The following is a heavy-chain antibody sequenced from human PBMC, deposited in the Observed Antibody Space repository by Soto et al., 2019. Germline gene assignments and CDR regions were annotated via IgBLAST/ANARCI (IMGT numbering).Heavy chain of an antibody. CDR2: ISSSASTI. D-gene: IGHD1-26*01. CDR3: WRDGGSPGGSYYGYFDL. Sequence: EVQLVESGGGLVHPGGSLRLSCAASGFTFSSYEMNWVRQAPGKGLEWVSYISSSASTIYYADSVKGRFTISRDNAKNSLYLPMNRLRAQDPAFYYFWRDGGSPGGSYYGYFDLWGRGTLVTVSS. CDR1: GFTFSSYE. J-gene: IGHJ2*01. V-gene: IGHV3-48*03.